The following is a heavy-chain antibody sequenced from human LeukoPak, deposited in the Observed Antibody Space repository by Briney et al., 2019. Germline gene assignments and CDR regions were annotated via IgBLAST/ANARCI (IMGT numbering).Heavy chain of an antibody. Sequence: SETLSLTCTVSGGSISSYYWSWIRQPPGKGLEWIGYIYYSGSTNYNPSLKSRVTISVDTSKNQFSLKLCSVTAADTAVYYCARLGMVDAFDIWGQGTMVTVSS. V-gene: IGHV4-59*01. CDR1: GGSISSYY. D-gene: IGHD1-26*01. CDR3: ARLGMVDAFDI. J-gene: IGHJ3*02. CDR2: IYYSGST.